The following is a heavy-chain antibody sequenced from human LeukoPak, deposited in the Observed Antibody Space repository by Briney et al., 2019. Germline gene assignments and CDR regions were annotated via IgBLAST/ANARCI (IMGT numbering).Heavy chain of an antibody. CDR1: GFTFSSYS. V-gene: IGHV3-21*01. Sequence: GGSLRLSCAASGFTFSSYSMNWVRQAPGKGVEGVSSISSSSSYIYYADSVKGRFTISRDHAKNSLYLQMNSLRAEDTAVYYCARDPGPAAIYWGQGTLVTVSS. D-gene: IGHD2-2*01. CDR2: ISSSSSYI. J-gene: IGHJ4*02. CDR3: ARDPGPAAIY.